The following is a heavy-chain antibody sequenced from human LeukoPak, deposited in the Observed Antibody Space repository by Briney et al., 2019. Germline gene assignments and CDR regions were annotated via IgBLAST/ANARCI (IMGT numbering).Heavy chain of an antibody. Sequence: GASVKVSCKASGYTFTSYGISWVRQAPGQGLEWMGWISAYNGNTNYAQKLQGRVTMTTDTSTSTAYMELRSLRSDDTAVYYCARAKDSSGRGACDYWGQGTLVTVSS. CDR1: GYTFTSYG. CDR2: ISAYNGNT. CDR3: ARAKDSSGRGACDY. D-gene: IGHD6-19*01. V-gene: IGHV1-18*01. J-gene: IGHJ4*02.